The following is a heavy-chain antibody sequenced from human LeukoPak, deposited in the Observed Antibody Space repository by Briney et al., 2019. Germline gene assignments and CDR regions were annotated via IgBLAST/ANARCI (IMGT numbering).Heavy chain of an antibody. CDR1: GFTFSSYG. Sequence: PGGSLRLSCAASGFTFSSYGMHWVRQAPGKGLEWVAHIKADGTEKYYVDSVRGRFTISRDNAKNSLDLQMNSLRAEDTAVYYCSFSLNYWGQGTLVTVSS. V-gene: IGHV3-7*01. CDR3: SFSLNY. CDR2: IKADGTEK. J-gene: IGHJ4*02.